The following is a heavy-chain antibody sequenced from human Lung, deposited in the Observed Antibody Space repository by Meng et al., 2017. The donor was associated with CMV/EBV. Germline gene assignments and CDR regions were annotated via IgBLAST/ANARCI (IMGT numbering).Heavy chain of an antibody. D-gene: IGHD3-3*01. Sequence: SCVASGFTLSSYEMNWVRQAPGKGLEWLSYINSGGTTKKYADSVKGRFTISRDNAKNSLNLQMSSMRAEDTAVYYCAREYYDFWSDNSREAFDIXGQGXTVTVSS. J-gene: IGHJ3*02. CDR2: INSGGTTK. CDR3: AREYYDFWSDNSREAFDI. V-gene: IGHV3-48*03. CDR1: GFTLSSYE.